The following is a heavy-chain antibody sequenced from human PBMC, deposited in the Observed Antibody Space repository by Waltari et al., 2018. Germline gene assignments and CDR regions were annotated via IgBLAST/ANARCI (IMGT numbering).Heavy chain of an antibody. CDR3: ARDPEFNYYYYGMDV. CDR2: IKQDGSEK. Sequence: EVQLVESGGGLVQPGGSLRLSCAASGFTFSSYWMSWVRQAPGKGLEWVANIKQDGSEKYYVDSVKGRFTISRDNAKNSLYLQMNSLRAEDTAVYYCARDPEFNYYYYGMDVWGQGTTVTVSS. J-gene: IGHJ6*02. V-gene: IGHV3-7*01. CDR1: GFTFSSYW.